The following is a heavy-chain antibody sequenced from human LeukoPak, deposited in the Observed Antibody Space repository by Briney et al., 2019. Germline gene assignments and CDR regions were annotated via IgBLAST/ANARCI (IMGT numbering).Heavy chain of an antibody. D-gene: IGHD3-16*01. CDR1: GYSISSGYY. Sequence: SETLSLTCTVSGYSISSGYYWGWIRQPPGKGLEWIGYIYYSGSTNYNPSLKSRVTISVDTSKNQFSLKLSSVTAADTAVYYCARAHMITSYYYYYYMDVWGKGTTVAVSS. CDR3: ARAHMITSYYYYYYMDV. V-gene: IGHV4-61*01. J-gene: IGHJ6*03. CDR2: IYYSGST.